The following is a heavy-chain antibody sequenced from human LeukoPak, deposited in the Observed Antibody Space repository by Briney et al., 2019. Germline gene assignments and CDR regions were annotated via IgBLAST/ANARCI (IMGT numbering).Heavy chain of an antibody. V-gene: IGHV4-39*01. CDR1: GGSISSSSYY. CDR3: ARHSGSYLKSALHI. Sequence: SETLSLTCTVSGGSISSSSYYWGWIRQPPGKGLEWIGSMYYSGSTYYNPSLKSRVTISVDTSKNQFSLELTSVIAADTAVYYCARHSGSYLKSALHIWGQGTMVTVSS. D-gene: IGHD1-26*01. J-gene: IGHJ3*02. CDR2: MYYSGST.